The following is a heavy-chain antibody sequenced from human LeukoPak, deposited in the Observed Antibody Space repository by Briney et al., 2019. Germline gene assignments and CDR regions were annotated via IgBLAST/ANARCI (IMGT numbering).Heavy chain of an antibody. Sequence: GGYLRLSRTASGFTFGDYAMSWVRQAPGKGLGWVGFIRSKAYGGTTEYAASVKGRFTISRDDSKSIAYLQMNSLKTEDTAVYYCTRDRGKDGPLLWFGEGFDYWGQGTLVTVSS. CDR3: TRDRGKDGPLLWFGEGFDY. V-gene: IGHV3-49*04. CDR2: IRSKAYGGTT. D-gene: IGHD3-10*01. J-gene: IGHJ4*02. CDR1: GFTFGDYA.